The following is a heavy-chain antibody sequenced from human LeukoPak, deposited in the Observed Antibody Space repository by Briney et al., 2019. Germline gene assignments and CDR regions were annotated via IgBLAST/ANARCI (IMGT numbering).Heavy chain of an antibody. D-gene: IGHD3-9*01. CDR2: ISDDGRIK. CDR1: GFTFSSYG. V-gene: IGHV3-30*19. J-gene: IGHJ5*02. CDR3: ARAAAETGSFRDNWFDP. Sequence: GGSLRLSCAASGFTFSSYGMHWVRQAPGKGLEWVAVISDDGRIKIYGDSVKGRLTISRDNSKNTLYLQMNSLRGEDTAVYYCARAAAETGSFRDNWFDPWGQGTLVTVSS.